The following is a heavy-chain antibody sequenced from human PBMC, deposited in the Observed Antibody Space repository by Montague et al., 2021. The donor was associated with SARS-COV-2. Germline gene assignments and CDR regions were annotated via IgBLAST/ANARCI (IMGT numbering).Heavy chain of an antibody. CDR3: ASRAPTRIVLMVYAIGGYFDY. Sequence: SPRLSCAASGFTFSSYEMNWVRQAPGKGLEWVSYISSTGSTIFYADSVKGRFTISRDNAKNSLYLQMNSLRAEDTAVYYCASRAPTRIVLMVYAIGGYFDYWGQGTLVTVSS. CDR1: GFTFSSYE. D-gene: IGHD2-8*01. CDR2: ISSTGSTI. V-gene: IGHV3-48*03. J-gene: IGHJ4*02.